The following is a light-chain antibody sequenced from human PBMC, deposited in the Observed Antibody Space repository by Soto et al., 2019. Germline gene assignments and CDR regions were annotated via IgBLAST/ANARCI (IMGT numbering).Light chain of an antibody. CDR3: QQYGASPLFT. J-gene: IGKJ3*01. Sequence: EVVLTQSPGTLSLSPGERATLSCRASQGVTTAYLAWYQHKPGQAPRLLIYGASNRATGIPDRFSGSGSETYFTLTISRLDPEDFAVYSCQQYGASPLFTFGPGTKVDLK. V-gene: IGKV3-20*01. CDR1: QGVTTAY. CDR2: GAS.